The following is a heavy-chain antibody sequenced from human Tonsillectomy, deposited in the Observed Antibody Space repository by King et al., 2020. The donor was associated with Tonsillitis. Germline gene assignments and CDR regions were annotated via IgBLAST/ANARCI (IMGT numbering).Heavy chain of an antibody. Sequence: VQLVESGGGLVQPGRSLRLSCAASGFTFDDYAMHWVRQAPGKGLEWVSGISWNSGSIAYADSVKGRFTISRDNAKNSLYLQMNSLRAEDTALYFCAKDIALTIFGMDVWRQGTTFTVSS. J-gene: IGHJ6*02. CDR3: AKDIALTIFGMDV. V-gene: IGHV3-9*01. D-gene: IGHD3-3*02. CDR2: ISWNSGSI. CDR1: GFTFDDYA.